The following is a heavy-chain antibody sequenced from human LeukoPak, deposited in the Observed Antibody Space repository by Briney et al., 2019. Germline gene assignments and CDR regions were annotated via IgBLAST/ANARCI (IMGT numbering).Heavy chain of an antibody. CDR2: THYSGNT. CDR3: ARSGYSSSWYVY. CDR1: GDSVSSTNYY. D-gene: IGHD6-13*01. J-gene: IGHJ4*02. Sequence: PSETLSLTCVVSGDSVSSTNYYWGWIRQPPGKGLEWIGTTHYSGNTYYNPSLKSRVTISVDTSKNQFSLKLSSVTAADTAVYYCARSGYSSSWYVYWGQGTLVTVSS. V-gene: IGHV4-39*07.